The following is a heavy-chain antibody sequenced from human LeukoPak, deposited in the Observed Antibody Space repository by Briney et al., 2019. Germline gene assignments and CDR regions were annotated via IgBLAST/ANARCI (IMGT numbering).Heavy chain of an antibody. V-gene: IGHV4-30-2*01. CDR2: IYHSGST. J-gene: IGHJ4*02. Sequence: SETLSLTCAVSGDSISSGGYSWSWIRQPPGKGLEWIGYIYHSGSTYYNPSLKSRVTISVDRSKNQFSLKLSSVTAADTAVYYCARGVYSGYDFGFDYWGQGTLVTVSS. D-gene: IGHD5-12*01. CDR1: GDSISSGGYS. CDR3: ARGVYSGYDFGFDY.